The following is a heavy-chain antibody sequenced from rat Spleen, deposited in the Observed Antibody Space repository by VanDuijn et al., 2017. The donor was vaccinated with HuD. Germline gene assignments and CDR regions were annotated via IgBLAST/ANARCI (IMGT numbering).Heavy chain of an antibody. J-gene: IGHJ2*01. CDR3: ARHGPRYGGYHFFDY. CDR2: ISYGDSSGHSST. CDR1: GFTFSDYG. V-gene: IGHV5-29*01. Sequence: EAQLVESGGGLVQPGRSLKLSCAASGFTFSDYGMAWVRQAPTKGLEWVATISYGDSSGHSSTYYRDSVKGRFTISRDNTKSTRSLQMDSRRSEDTATYYCARHGPRYGGYHFFDYWGQGVMVTVSS. D-gene: IGHD1-11*01.